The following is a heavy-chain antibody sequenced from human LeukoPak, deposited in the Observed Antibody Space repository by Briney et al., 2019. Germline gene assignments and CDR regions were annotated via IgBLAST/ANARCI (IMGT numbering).Heavy chain of an antibody. J-gene: IGHJ3*02. Sequence: SETLSLTCTVSGGSISSYYWSWIRQPAGKGLEWIGRIYTSGSTNYNPSPKSRVTMSVDTSKNQFSLKLSSVTAADTAVYYCARDAYYDFWSGYYIVAFDIWGQGTMVTVSS. V-gene: IGHV4-4*07. CDR2: IYTSGST. CDR1: GGSISSYY. D-gene: IGHD3-3*01. CDR3: ARDAYYDFWSGYYIVAFDI.